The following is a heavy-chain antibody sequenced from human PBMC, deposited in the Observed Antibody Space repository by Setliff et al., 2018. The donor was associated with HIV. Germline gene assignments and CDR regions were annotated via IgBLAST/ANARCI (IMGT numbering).Heavy chain of an antibody. Sequence: PSGTLSLTCAVSGVSVNNDDDYWGWIRQPPGKGLEWIAIIHQSGTAHKRPSLKSRVTISIDTSENLFSLKLSGVTAADTAIYYCARQVGEGKWYLDSWGHGTLVTVSS. CDR1: GVSVNNDDDY. V-gene: IGHV4-39*01. CDR3: ARQVGEGKWYLDS. J-gene: IGHJ4*01. D-gene: IGHD1-26*01. CDR2: IHQSGTA.